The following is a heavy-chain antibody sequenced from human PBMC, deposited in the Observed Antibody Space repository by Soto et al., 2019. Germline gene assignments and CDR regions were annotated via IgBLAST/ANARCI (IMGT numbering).Heavy chain of an antibody. V-gene: IGHV4-39*01. CDR3: ARQGGIAVAGPSY. Sequence: SETLSLTCTVAGGSISSSSYYWGWIRQPPGKGLEWIGSIYYSGSTYYNPSLKSRVTISVDTSKNQFSLKLSSVTAADTAVYYCARQGGIAVAGPSYWGQGTLVTASS. CDR2: IYYSGST. J-gene: IGHJ4*02. CDR1: GGSISSSSYY. D-gene: IGHD6-19*01.